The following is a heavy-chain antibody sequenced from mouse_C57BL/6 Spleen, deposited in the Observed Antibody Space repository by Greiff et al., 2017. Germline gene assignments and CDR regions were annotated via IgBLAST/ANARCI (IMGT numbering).Heavy chain of an antibody. D-gene: IGHD2-3*01. Sequence: VQLHQPGAELVMPGASVKLSCKASGYTFTSYWMHWVKQRPGQGLEWIGEIDPSDSYTNYNQKFKGKSTLTVDKSSSTAYMQLSSLTSEDSAVYYCARWVYDYYAMDYWGQGTSVTVSS. CDR1: GYTFTSYW. CDR2: IDPSDSYT. CDR3: ARWVYDYYAMDY. J-gene: IGHJ4*01. V-gene: IGHV1-69*01.